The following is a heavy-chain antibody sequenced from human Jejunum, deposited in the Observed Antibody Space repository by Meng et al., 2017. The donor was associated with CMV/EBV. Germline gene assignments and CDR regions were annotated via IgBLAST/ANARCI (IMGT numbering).Heavy chain of an antibody. CDR3: ASITRNSRRVEY. CDR1: GGSISIYY. J-gene: IGHJ4*02. D-gene: IGHD1-14*01. Sequence: VQRPGPGPGLVKPSATLSLTCTFSGGSISIYYWSWIRQPPGKGLEWIGYIYYSGSTNDNPSLKSRVTISVDTSKNPFSLKLSSVTAADTAVYYCASITRNSRRVEYWGQGTLVTVSS. CDR2: IYYSGST. V-gene: IGHV4-59*01.